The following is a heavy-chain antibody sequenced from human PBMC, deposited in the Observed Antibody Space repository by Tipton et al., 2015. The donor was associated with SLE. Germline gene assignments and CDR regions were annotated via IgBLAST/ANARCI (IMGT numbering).Heavy chain of an antibody. CDR3: ARTEFVVVPAAYYYYYMDV. Sequence: TLSLTCAVYGGSFSGYYWSWIRQPPGKGLEWIGEINHSGSTNYNPSLKSRVTISVDTSKNQFSLKLSSVTAADTAVYYCARTEFVVVPAAYYYYYMDVWGKGTTVTVSS. J-gene: IGHJ6*03. CDR2: INHSGST. V-gene: IGHV4-34*01. D-gene: IGHD2-2*01. CDR1: GGSFSGYY.